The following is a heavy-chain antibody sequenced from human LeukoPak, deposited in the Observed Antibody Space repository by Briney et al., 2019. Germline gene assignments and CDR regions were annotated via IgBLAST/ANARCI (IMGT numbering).Heavy chain of an antibody. J-gene: IGHJ4*02. D-gene: IGHD4-17*01. V-gene: IGHV3-53*01. CDR2: IYSGGST. Sequence: PGGSLRLSCAASGFTVSSNYMSWVRQAPGKGLEWVSLIYSGGSTYYADSVKGRFTISRDNSRNTLYLQMNSLRAEDTAVYYCATYTVTTSSYFDYWGQGTLVTVSS. CDR3: ATYTVTTSSYFDY. CDR1: GFTVSSNY.